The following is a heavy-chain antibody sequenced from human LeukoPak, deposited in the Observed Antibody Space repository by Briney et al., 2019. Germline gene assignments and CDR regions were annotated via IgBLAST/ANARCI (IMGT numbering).Heavy chain of an antibody. CDR2: ISSSTSYI. CDR3: ARDRGSGWHTFDS. J-gene: IGHJ4*02. CDR1: GFTFSSYG. D-gene: IGHD6-19*01. V-gene: IGHV3-21*01. Sequence: PGGYLRLSCAASGFTFSSYGIHWVRQAPGKGLEWVSSISSSTSYIFYADSVRGRVTISRDNAKNSLYLQMNSLRVEDTAVYYCARDRGSGWHTFDSWGQGTLVTVSS.